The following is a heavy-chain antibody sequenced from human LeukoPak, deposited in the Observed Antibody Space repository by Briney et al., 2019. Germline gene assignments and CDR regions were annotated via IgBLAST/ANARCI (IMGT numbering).Heavy chain of an antibody. CDR3: AKGRDSGDY. CDR2: INQDGSEK. Sequence: PGGSLTLSCEVSGFTFSSYCMTWVRQAPGKGLQWVANINQDGSEKYYMDSMKGRLTISRDNTENSVFLQMTSLRPEDTAMYFCAKGRDSGDYWGQGTLVAVSS. J-gene: IGHJ4*02. D-gene: IGHD2-15*01. V-gene: IGHV3-7*01. CDR1: GFTFSSYC.